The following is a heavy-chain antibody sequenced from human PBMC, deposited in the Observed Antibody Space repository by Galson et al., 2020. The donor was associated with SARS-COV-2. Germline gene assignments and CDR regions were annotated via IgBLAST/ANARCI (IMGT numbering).Heavy chain of an antibody. J-gene: IGHJ6*02. CDR2: IYSGGST. D-gene: IGHD4-17*01. Sequence: TGGSLRLSCAASGFTVSSNYMSWVRQAPGKGLEWVSVIYSGGSTYYADSVKGRFTISRDNSKNTLYLQMNSLRAEDTAVYYCARDHRATVSNEGNYYYYGMDVWGQGTTVTVSS. CDR3: ARDHRATVSNEGNYYYYGMDV. CDR1: GFTVSSNY. V-gene: IGHV3-66*01.